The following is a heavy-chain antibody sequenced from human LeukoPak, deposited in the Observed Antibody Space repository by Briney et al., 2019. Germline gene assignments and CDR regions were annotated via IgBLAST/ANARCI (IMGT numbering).Heavy chain of an antibody. CDR2: IYYSGST. V-gene: IGHV4-39*01. Sequence: KPSETLSLTCTVSGGSISSSFYYWGWIRQAPGKGLKWIGSIYYSGSTYYNSSLKSRVTVSVDTSKNQFSLKLTSVTAADTAVYYCARHGIFYDTSGYTNWFDPWGQGTLVTVSS. CDR1: GGSISSSFYY. J-gene: IGHJ5*02. D-gene: IGHD3-22*01. CDR3: ARHGIFYDTSGYTNWFDP.